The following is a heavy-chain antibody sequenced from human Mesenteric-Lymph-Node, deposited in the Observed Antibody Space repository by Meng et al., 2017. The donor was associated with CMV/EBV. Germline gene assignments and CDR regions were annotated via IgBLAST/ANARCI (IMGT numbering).Heavy chain of an antibody. CDR3: ATPIRYYASWGGYPPFDF. Sequence: TFNNYAMSWVRQAPGQGLEWMGGIITVDGTTKYAENVRDRVTITADKSTTTAYMELSSLRSEDTALYYCATPIRYYASWGGYPPFDFWGQGTLVTVSS. D-gene: IGHD3-3*01. CDR2: IITVDGTT. V-gene: IGHV1-69*06. J-gene: IGHJ4*02. CDR1: TFNNYA.